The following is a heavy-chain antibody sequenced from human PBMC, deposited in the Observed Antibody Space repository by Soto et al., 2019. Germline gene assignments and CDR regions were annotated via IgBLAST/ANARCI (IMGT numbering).Heavy chain of an antibody. CDR1: GYTFTSYG. CDR2: ISAYNGNT. CDR3: ARERGNYGDYYYYYYMDV. D-gene: IGHD4-17*01. Sequence: ASVKVSCNASGYTFTSYGISLVRQAPGQGLEWMGWISAYNGNTNYAQKLQGRVTMTTDTSTSTAYMELRSLRSDDTAVYYCARERGNYGDYYYYYYMDVWGKGTTVTVSS. V-gene: IGHV1-18*01. J-gene: IGHJ6*03.